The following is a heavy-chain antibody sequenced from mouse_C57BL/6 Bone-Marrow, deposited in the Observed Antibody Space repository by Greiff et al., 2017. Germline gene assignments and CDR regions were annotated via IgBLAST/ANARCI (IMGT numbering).Heavy chain of an antibody. D-gene: IGHD1-1*01. CDR2: ISSGSSTI. V-gene: IGHV5-17*01. Sequence: EVMLVESGGGLVKPGGSLTLSCAASGFTFSDYGMHWVRQAPETGLEWVAYISSGSSTIYYADTVKGRFTISRDNAKNTLFLQMTSLRSEDTAMYYCAREGVLRYYFDYWGQGTTLTVSS. CDR1: GFTFSDYG. J-gene: IGHJ2*01. CDR3: AREGVLRYYFDY.